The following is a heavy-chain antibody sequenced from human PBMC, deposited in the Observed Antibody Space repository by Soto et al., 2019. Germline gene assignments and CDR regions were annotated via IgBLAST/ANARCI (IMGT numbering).Heavy chain of an antibody. CDR2: INPNSGGT. CDR3: ASWGSLRSTSFDY. Sequence: ASVKVSCKASGYTFTGYYMHWVREAPGQGLEWMGWINPNSGGTNYAQKFQGRVTMTRDTSISTAYMELSRLRSDDTAVYYCASWGSLRSTSFDYWGQGTLVTVSS. J-gene: IGHJ4*02. V-gene: IGHV1-2*02. CDR1: GYTFTGYY. D-gene: IGHD3-16*01.